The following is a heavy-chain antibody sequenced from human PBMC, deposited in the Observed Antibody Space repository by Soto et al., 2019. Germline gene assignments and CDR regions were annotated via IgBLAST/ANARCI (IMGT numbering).Heavy chain of an antibody. Sequence: ASVKVSCKVSGYTLTELSMHWVRQAPGKGLEWMGGFDPEDGETIYAQKFQGRVTMTEDTSTDTAYMELSSLRSEDTAVYYCATKPGYCSGGSCYRDYWGQGTLVTVSS. J-gene: IGHJ4*02. CDR3: ATKPGYCSGGSCYRDY. CDR1: GYTLTELS. V-gene: IGHV1-24*01. D-gene: IGHD2-15*01. CDR2: FDPEDGET.